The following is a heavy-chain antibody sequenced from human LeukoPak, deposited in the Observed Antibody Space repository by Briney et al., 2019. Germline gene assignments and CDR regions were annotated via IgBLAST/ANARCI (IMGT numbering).Heavy chain of an antibody. CDR1: GGSISSGGYY. Sequence: PSETLSLTCTVSGGSISSGGYYWSWIRQHPGKGLEWIGYIYYSGSTYYNPSLKSRVTTSVGTSKNQFSLKLSSVTAADTAVYYCAREIYGGNSGLDYWGQGTLVTVSS. CDR2: IYYSGST. V-gene: IGHV4-31*03. D-gene: IGHD4-23*01. J-gene: IGHJ4*02. CDR3: AREIYGGNSGLDY.